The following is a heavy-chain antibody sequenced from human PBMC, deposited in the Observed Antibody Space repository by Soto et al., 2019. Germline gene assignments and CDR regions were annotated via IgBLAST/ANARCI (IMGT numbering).Heavy chain of an antibody. J-gene: IGHJ4*02. CDR2: VTASGGTT. V-gene: IGHV3-23*01. D-gene: IGHD5-12*01. CDR3: AKVGRKTGYDDY. Sequence: PGGSLRLSCAASGFTFTTFGMSWVRQAPGKGLEWVSLVTASGGTTYYADSVKGRFSISRDESKTTLYLQMNSLRAEDTALYYCAKVGRKTGYDDYWGRGTLVTVSS. CDR1: GFTFTTFG.